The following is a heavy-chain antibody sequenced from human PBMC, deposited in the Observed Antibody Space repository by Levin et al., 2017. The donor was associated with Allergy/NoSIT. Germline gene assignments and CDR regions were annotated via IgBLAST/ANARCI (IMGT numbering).Heavy chain of an antibody. Sequence: GESLKISCAASGFTFSDYYMSWIRQAPGKGLEWVSYISSSGSTIYYADSVKGRFTISRDNAKNSLYLQMNSLRAEDTAVYYCAREGVLRLDDAFDIWGQGTMVTVSS. CDR3: AREGVLRLDDAFDI. V-gene: IGHV3-11*01. CDR2: ISSSGSTI. D-gene: IGHD3-16*01. CDR1: GFTFSDYY. J-gene: IGHJ3*02.